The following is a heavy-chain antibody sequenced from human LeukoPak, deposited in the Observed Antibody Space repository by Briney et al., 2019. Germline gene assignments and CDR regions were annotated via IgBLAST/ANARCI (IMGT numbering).Heavy chain of an antibody. V-gene: IGHV3-15*01. CDR2: IKSKTDGETT. J-gene: IGHJ3*02. CDR3: AAGGVDTTDRAPWQAFDI. CDR1: GFTFNDAW. Sequence: MSGGSLRLSYAASGFTFNDAWMNWVRQAPGRGLEWVARIKSKTDGETTDYAAPVKGRFTISRDDSKNMLYLQMNILKTEDTAVYHCAAGGVDTTDRAPWQAFDIWGQGTMVTLSS. D-gene: IGHD3-22*01.